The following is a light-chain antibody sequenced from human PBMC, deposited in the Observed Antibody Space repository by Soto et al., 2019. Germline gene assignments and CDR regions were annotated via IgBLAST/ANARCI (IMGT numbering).Light chain of an antibody. CDR3: QQYNSYPWT. J-gene: IGKJ1*01. CDR2: EVS. Sequence: DIVMTQSPLSLPVTPGEPASISCKSSHSLLHSDGKTYLYWYLQKPGQPPQLLIYEVSNRFSGVPDRFSGSGSGTEFTLTIGSLQPDDFATYYCQQYNSYPWTFGQGTKVDIK. V-gene: IGKV2D-29*01. CDR1: HSLLHSDGKTY.